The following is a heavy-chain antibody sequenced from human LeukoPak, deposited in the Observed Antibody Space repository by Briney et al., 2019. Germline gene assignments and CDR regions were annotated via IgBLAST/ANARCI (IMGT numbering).Heavy chain of an antibody. V-gene: IGHV3-13*01. D-gene: IGHD4/OR15-4a*01. J-gene: IGHJ2*01. Sequence: GGSLRLSCAAPGFTFSRYDMHWVRQAAGKGLEWVSAITIAGDAYYPGSVKGRFTISRENAKNSLYLQMNSLRAGDTAVYYCSRTSGATGAYWYFDLWGRGTLVTVSS. CDR1: GFTFSRYD. CDR2: ITIAGDA. CDR3: SRTSGATGAYWYFDL.